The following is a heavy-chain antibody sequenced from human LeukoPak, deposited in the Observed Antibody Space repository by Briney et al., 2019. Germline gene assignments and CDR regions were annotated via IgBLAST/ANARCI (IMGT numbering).Heavy chain of an antibody. D-gene: IGHD3-10*01. V-gene: IGHV4-39*01. Sequence: SETLSLTCTVSGGSIRSSSYYWGWIRQPPGKGLEWIGSIYYSGSTYYNPSLKSRVTISVDTSKNQFSLKLSSVTAADTAVYYCARQGSGRYYGMYYYYMDVWGKGTTVTVSS. CDR3: ARQGSGRYYGMYYYYMDV. J-gene: IGHJ6*03. CDR1: GGSIRSSSYY. CDR2: IYYSGST.